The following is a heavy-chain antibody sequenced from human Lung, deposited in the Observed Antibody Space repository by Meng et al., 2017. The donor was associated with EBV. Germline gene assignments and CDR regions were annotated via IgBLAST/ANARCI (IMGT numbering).Heavy chain of an antibody. J-gene: IGHJ5*02. D-gene: IGHD4-17*01. V-gene: IGHV4-39*01. Sequence: QLQVQGPGPGLGNPAETPPLPFTVSGGSLSSGYFWGWIRQPPGKGLEWIGTIFYTGNAYYSPTLKSRITLSADTSKNHFSLNLRSVTAADTAVYFCARHAEYGDYKSYFDPWGQGTLVTVSS. CDR2: IFYTGNA. CDR3: ARHAEYGDYKSYFDP. CDR1: GGSLSSGYF.